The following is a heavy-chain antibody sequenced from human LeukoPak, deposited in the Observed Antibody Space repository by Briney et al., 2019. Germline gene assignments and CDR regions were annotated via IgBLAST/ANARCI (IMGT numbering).Heavy chain of an antibody. D-gene: IGHD1-26*01. J-gene: IGHJ4*02. CDR1: GFIFSDYS. CDR2: ISSSSI. Sequence: HAGGSLRLSCEASGFIFSDYSMNWVRQAPGKGLEWVSYISSSSIQYADSVKGRFTISRDNAKNSLSLQMNSLRDDDTAVYYCARGDSGSYYFDYWGQGTLVTVSS. CDR3: ARGDSGSYYFDY. V-gene: IGHV3-48*02.